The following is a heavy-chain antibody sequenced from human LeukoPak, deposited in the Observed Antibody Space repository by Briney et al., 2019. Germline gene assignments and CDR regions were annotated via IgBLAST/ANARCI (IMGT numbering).Heavy chain of an antibody. V-gene: IGHV1-2*02. CDR1: GYTFTGYY. D-gene: IGHD1-1*01. CDR3: ARTEEGYNWNSDAFDI. CDR2: INPNSGGT. Sequence: GASVKVSCKASGYTFTGYYMHWVRQAPGQGLEWMGWINPNSGGTNYAQKFQGRVTMTRDTSISTAYMELSRLRSDDTAVYYCARTEEGYNWNSDAFDIWGQGTMVTVSS. J-gene: IGHJ3*02.